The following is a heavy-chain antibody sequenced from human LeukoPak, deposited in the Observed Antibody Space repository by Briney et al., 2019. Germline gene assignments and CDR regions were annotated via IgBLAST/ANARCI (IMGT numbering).Heavy chain of an antibody. D-gene: IGHD5-18*01. CDR1: GFTLSSYA. CDR3: TRDLPLYLQLPDY. Sequence: GGSLRLSCAASGFTLSSYAMSWVRQAPGKGLEWVGFIRSKAYGGTTEYAASVKGRFTISRDDSKSIAYLQMNSLKTEDTAVYYCTRDLPLYLQLPDYWGQGTLVTVSS. J-gene: IGHJ4*02. V-gene: IGHV3-49*04. CDR2: IRSKAYGGTT.